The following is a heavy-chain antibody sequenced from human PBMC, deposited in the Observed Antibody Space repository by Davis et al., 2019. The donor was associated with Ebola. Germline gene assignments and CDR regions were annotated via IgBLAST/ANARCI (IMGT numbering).Heavy chain of an antibody. J-gene: IGHJ6*04. CDR3: ARQYYDILISYGMDV. D-gene: IGHD3-9*01. Sequence: AASVKVSCKASGYTFTGYYMHWVRQAPGQGLEWMGIINPSGGSTSYAQKFQGRVTMTRDTSTSTVYMELSSLRSEDTAVYYCARQYYDILISYGMDVWGKGTTVTVSS. CDR2: INPSGGST. CDR1: GYTFTGYY. V-gene: IGHV1-46*01.